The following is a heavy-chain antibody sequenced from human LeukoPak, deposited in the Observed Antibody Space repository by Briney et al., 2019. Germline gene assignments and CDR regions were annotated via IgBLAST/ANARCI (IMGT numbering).Heavy chain of an antibody. CDR1: EFSLINAR. D-gene: IGHD4-23*01. J-gene: IGHJ4*02. CDR2: IRSEADGGTL. Sequence: GGSLRLSCAASEFSLINARMSWVRQAPGKGLEWVGRIRSEADGGTLDYAALVKGRFTISRDASKNTLYLQMNSLKTEDTAVYYCTTVIMGTPKDDYWGQGTLVTVSS. CDR3: TTVIMGTPKDDY. V-gene: IGHV3-15*01.